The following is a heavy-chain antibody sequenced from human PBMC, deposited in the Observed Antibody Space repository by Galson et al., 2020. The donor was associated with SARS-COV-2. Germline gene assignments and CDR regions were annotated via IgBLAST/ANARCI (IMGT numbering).Heavy chain of an antibody. D-gene: IGHD5-12*01. CDR3: ARMADGYGGYDYGSSPFDY. CDR2: TASHDDT. J-gene: IGHJ4*02. CDR1: GFSPTTSGMG. Sequence: SAPTLAKPPQTPTPPCTFSGFSPTTSGMGPTRTPQPPGKALQWPALTASHDDTSHTPSLRTRLTISRDTSKNQLFLTMTNMDPVDTATYYCARMADGYGGYDYGSSPFDYWGQGTLVTVSS. V-gene: IGHV2-70*01.